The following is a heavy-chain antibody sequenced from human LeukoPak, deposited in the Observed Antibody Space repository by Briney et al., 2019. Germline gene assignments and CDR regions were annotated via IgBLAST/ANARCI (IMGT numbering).Heavy chain of an antibody. CDR3: AISRYDILTGGFDY. CDR2: INPNSGGT. Sequence: ASVKVSCKVSGYTFTSYYMHWVRQAPGQGLEWMGWINPNSGGTNYAQKFQGRVTMTRDTSISTAYMELSRLRSDDTAVYYCAISRYDILTGGFDYWGQGTLVTVSS. CDR1: GYTFTSYY. D-gene: IGHD3-9*01. V-gene: IGHV1-2*02. J-gene: IGHJ4*02.